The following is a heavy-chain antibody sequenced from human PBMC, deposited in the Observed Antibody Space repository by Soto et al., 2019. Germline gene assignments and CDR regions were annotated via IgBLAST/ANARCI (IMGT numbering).Heavy chain of an antibody. J-gene: IGHJ6*01. D-gene: IGHD5-12*01. Sequence: PSGTXSLTCTVSGVSSMSAYYDLSWVRQPPGNGPDWIGYIYYSGSTFFNPSLKSLVTISKDTSRNQFSLRLNSVTAADTAVYYCARAIVVTIGGMDVWGQGTTVT. CDR3: ARAIVVTIGGMDV. V-gene: IGHV4-30-4*01. CDR1: GVSSMSAYYD. CDR2: IYYSGST.